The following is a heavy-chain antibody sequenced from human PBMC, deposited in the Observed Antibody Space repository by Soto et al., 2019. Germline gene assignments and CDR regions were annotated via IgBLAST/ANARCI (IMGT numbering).Heavy chain of an antibody. D-gene: IGHD6-13*01. CDR1: GDSVSSNRAA. V-gene: IGHV6-1*01. CDR2: TYYSSKSYN. CDR3: ARGGIAAAAQVNWLDP. J-gene: IGHJ5*02. Sequence: SQTLSLTCAISGDSVSSNRAAWNWIRQSPSRALEWLGGTYYSSKSYNDYAVTVKSRLTIMPNTSMIPCSVQVNSVTGAARAVYYCARGGIAAAAQVNWLDPWGRGTLVAVPS.